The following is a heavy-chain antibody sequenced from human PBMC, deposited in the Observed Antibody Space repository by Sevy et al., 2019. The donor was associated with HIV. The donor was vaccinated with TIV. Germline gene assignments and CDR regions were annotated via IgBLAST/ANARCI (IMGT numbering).Heavy chain of an antibody. CDR1: GGSISSYY. J-gene: IGHJ4*03. CDR3: AGDLYTGAESPPFDI. V-gene: IGHV4-59*01. CDR2: IYYRGST. Sequence: SETLSLTCTVSGGSISSYYWNWIRQSPGKGLERIGYIYYRGSTNYNPSLKSRVTISIDTSKNQFSLKLTSVSAADTAEYYSAGDLYTGAESPPFDIWCQGTMVTVSS. D-gene: IGHD5-12*01.